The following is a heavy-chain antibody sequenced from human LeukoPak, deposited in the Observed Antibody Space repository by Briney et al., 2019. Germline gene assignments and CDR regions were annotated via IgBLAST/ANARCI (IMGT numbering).Heavy chain of an antibody. Sequence: GGSLRLSCSASGFTFSSYSMNWVRQAPGKGLEWVSSISSSSSYIYYADSVKGRFTISRDNAKNSLYLQMNSLRAEDTAVYYRARDGSNYYDSSGYQNDYWGQGTLVTVSS. J-gene: IGHJ4*02. CDR1: GFTFSSYS. V-gene: IGHV3-21*01. CDR3: ARDGSNYYDSSGYQNDY. D-gene: IGHD3-22*01. CDR2: ISSSSSYI.